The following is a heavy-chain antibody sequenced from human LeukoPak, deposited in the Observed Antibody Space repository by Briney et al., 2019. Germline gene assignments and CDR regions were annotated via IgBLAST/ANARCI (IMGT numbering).Heavy chain of an antibody. J-gene: IGHJ3*02. CDR1: GFTFSSYA. V-gene: IGHV3-23*01. D-gene: IGHD4-23*01. CDR3: ARVGTTVVNGLFAFDI. Sequence: GGSLRLSCAASGFTFSSYAMSWVRQAPGKGLEWVSAISGSGGSTSYAQKFQGRVTMTRDMSTSTVYMELSSLRSEDTAVYYCARVGTTVVNGLFAFDIWGQGTMVTVSS. CDR2: ISGSGGST.